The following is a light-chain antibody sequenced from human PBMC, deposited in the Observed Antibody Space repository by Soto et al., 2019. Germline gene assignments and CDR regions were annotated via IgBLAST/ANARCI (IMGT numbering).Light chain of an antibody. Sequence: PGERATLSCRASQSVSSSSLAWYQQKPGQAPRLLIYRASTRVTGIPDRFSGTGSGTDFTLTISRLEPEDFALYYCQHLGGSPPRYTFGQGTKLDIK. CDR3: QHLGGSPPRYT. CDR1: QSVSSSS. CDR2: RAS. J-gene: IGKJ2*01. V-gene: IGKV3-20*01.